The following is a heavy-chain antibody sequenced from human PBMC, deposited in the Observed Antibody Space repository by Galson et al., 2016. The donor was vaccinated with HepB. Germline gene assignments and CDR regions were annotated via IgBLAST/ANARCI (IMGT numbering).Heavy chain of an antibody. Sequence: SLRLSCAASGYSFAYYGISWVRQAPGKGLEWIAFITASGDSTNYAASVRGRFTISRDNAGSSLFLQMNSLTAEDTANCARDGWRYFDHWGQGTLVTVPS. CDR1: GYSFAYYG. D-gene: IGHD2-15*01. V-gene: IGHV3-48*01. J-gene: IGHJ4*02. CDR2: ITASGDST. CDR3: ARDGWRYFDH.